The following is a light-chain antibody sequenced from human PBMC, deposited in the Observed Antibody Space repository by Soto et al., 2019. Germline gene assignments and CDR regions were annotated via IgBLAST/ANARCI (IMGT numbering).Light chain of an antibody. J-gene: IGKJ4*01. CDR1: HDVSRN. CDR3: QQYNSMLS. Sequence: DIQMTQSPSSLSASEGDRVTITCQSSHDVSRNLNWFQQKPGEAPQLLIYDASILERGVPSRFSGSGSGTDFTITISSLQPEDVATYYYQQYNSMLSFGGGTEVEIK. CDR2: DAS. V-gene: IGKV1-33*01.